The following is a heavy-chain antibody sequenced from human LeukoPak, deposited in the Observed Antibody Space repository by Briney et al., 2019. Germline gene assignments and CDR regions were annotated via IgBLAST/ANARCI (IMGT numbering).Heavy chain of an antibody. Sequence: PGGSLRLSCAASGFTFSDYHMSWIRQPPGKGLEWIGYIYYSGSTYYNPSLKSRVTISVDTSKNQFSLKLSSVTAADTAVYYCATQQSGYCSGGSCHVDYWGQGTLVTVSS. J-gene: IGHJ4*02. CDR2: IYYSGST. V-gene: IGHV4-30-4*08. CDR1: GFTFSDYH. CDR3: ATQQSGYCSGGSCHVDY. D-gene: IGHD2-15*01.